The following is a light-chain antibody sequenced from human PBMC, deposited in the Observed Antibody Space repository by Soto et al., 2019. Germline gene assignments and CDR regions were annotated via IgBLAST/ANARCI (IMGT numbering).Light chain of an antibody. Sequence: DIVMTQSPLSLPVTPGEPAFMSCRSSQSLLHSNGYNYLDWYLQKPGQSPQLLIYLGSNRASGVPDRFSGSGSGTDFTLKISRVEDEDVGVYYCMQGLQTFYTFGQGTKLEIK. J-gene: IGKJ2*01. CDR2: LGS. V-gene: IGKV2-28*01. CDR1: QSLLHSNGYNY. CDR3: MQGLQTFYT.